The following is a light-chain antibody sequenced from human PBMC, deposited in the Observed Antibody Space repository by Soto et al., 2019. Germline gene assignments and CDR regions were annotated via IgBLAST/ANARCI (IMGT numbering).Light chain of an antibody. V-gene: IGKV4-1*01. CDR2: WAS. CDR3: QQYLSAPWT. CDR1: QSILYSSNNNNY. Sequence: DIVMTQSPDSLAVSLGERATINCESSQSILYSSNNNNYLAWYQQKPGQPPKLLIYWASTRESGVPDRFSGSGSGTHFTLTISSLQAEDVAFYYCQQYLSAPWTFGQGTKVEIK. J-gene: IGKJ1*01.